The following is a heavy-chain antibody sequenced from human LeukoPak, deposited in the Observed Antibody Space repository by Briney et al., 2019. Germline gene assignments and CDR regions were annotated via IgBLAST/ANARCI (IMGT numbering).Heavy chain of an antibody. J-gene: IGHJ4*02. D-gene: IGHD3-10*01. V-gene: IGHV4-34*01. CDR2: INHSGST. CDR3: ARLRVGSVWFGISLGGGYFDY. CDR1: GGSFSGYY. Sequence: PSETLSLTCAVYGGSFSGYYWSWIRQPPRKGLEWIGEINHSGSTNYNPSLKSRVTISVDTSKNQFSLKLSSVTAADTAVYYCARLRVGSVWFGISLGGGYFDYWGQGTLVTVSS.